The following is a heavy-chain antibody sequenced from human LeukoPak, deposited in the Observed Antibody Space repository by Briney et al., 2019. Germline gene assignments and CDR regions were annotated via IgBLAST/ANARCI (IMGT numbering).Heavy chain of an antibody. D-gene: IGHD3-22*01. CDR3: ARDLRVYDSSGYTPHDAFDI. J-gene: IGHJ3*02. CDR1: GFTFSSYS. V-gene: IGHV3-21*01. CDR2: ISSSSTYI. Sequence: KSGGSLRLSCAASGFTFSSYSMNWVRQAPGQGLEWLSSISSSSTYIYYADSVKGRFTISRDNAKNSLYLQMNSLRAEDTAVYYCARDLRVYDSSGYTPHDAFDIWGQGTMVTVSS.